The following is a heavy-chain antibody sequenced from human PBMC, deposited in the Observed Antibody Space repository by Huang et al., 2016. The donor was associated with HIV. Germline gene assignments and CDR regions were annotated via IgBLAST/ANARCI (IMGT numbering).Heavy chain of an antibody. J-gene: IGHJ4*02. Sequence: EVQLVQSGAEVKQPGESLQISCKASGYRFTSYWLGWVRQTPGKGLEPVGIIFPCDSDVRYSPSLHGHITISADESLTTTYLQWNSLKTSDTAMYFCTSSVTTLGLDYWGQGTLVAVSS. CDR3: TSSVTTLGLDY. CDR2: IFPCDSDV. D-gene: IGHD4-17*01. V-gene: IGHV5-51*01. CDR1: GYRFTSYW.